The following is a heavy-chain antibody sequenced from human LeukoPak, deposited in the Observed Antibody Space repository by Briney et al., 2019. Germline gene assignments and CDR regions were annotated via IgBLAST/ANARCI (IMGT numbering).Heavy chain of an antibody. CDR1: GFTLSSYV. D-gene: IGHD2-21*02. CDR2: ISGSGDST. J-gene: IGHJ4*02. CDR3: VREDTPATANY. Sequence: GGSLRLSCAASGFTLSSYVMSWVGQAPGKGLEWVSGISGSGDSTYHAASVKGRFTISRDNSKNTVYLQMNSLRAEDTAVYYCVREDTPATANYWGQGTLVTISS. V-gene: IGHV3-23*01.